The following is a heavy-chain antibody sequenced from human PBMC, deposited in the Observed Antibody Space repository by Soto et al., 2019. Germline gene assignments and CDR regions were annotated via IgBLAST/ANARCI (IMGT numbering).Heavy chain of an antibody. V-gene: IGHV1-69*05. CDR2: IIPIFGTT. D-gene: IGHD3-22*01. J-gene: IGHJ5*02. CDR3: ASDRTDRGYNTNWLDP. CDR1: GGTFGSDA. Sequence: QVHLMQSGAEVKKPGSSVKVSCKASGGTFGSDAITWVRQAPGQGLEWVGRIIPIFGTTNYAQNLQGRVTISTDKSTLTSYMELHSLTADDTALYYCASDRTDRGYNTNWLDPWGQGTQVTVSS.